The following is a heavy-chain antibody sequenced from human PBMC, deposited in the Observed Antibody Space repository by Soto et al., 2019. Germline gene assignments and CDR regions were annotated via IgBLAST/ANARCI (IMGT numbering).Heavy chain of an antibody. V-gene: IGHV3-48*01. CDR2: ISSSSSTI. J-gene: IGHJ4*02. D-gene: IGHD3-10*01. Sequence: GGSLRLSCAASGFTFSSYSMNWVRQAPGKGLEWVSYISSSSSTIYYADSVKGRFTISRDNAKNSLYLQMNSLRTEDTAVYYCARDSGLLWFGELFSYFDYWGQGTLVTVSS. CDR3: ARDSGLLWFGELFSYFDY. CDR1: GFTFSSYS.